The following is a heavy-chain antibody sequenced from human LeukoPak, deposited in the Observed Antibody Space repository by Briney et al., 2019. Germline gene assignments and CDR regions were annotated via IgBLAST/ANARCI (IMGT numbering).Heavy chain of an antibody. CDR2: IFYSGST. Sequence: PSETLSLTCTVSGGSLSSSLSSSRYYWGWVRQPPGKRLEWIASIFYSGSTYYSPSFKSRVTISVDTSTNQFSLKMNSVTAADTAIYYCARNGSLMETFDSWGQGTLVTVSS. J-gene: IGHJ4*02. D-gene: IGHD3-10*01. V-gene: IGHV4-39*01. CDR1: GGSLSSSLSSSRYY. CDR3: ARNGSLMETFDS.